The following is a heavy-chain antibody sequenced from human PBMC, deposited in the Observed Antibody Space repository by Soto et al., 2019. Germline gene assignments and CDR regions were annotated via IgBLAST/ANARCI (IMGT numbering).Heavy chain of an antibody. CDR1: GYTFTNYY. J-gene: IGHJ4*02. D-gene: IGHD3-9*01. V-gene: IGHV1-18*04. CDR2: INPYNGNT. Sequence: ASVKVSCKTSGYTFTNYYIHWVRQAPGQGLEWMGWINPYNGNTNYAQKFQARVTMTTDTSTSTAYMELRSLRSDDTAVYYCARVGRLTGPAFDYWGQGTLVTVSS. CDR3: ARVGRLTGPAFDY.